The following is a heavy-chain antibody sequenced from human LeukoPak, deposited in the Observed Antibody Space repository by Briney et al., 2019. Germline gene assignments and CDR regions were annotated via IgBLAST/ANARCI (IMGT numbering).Heavy chain of an antibody. J-gene: IGHJ3*02. D-gene: IGHD3-3*01. CDR3: ARGKVDDFWSGYLTNDAFDI. Sequence: GGSLRLSCAASGFTFSSYSMNWVRQAPGKGLEWVSYISSSGSTIYYADSVKGRFTISRDNAKNSLYLQMNSLRAEDTAVYYCARGKVDDFWSGYLTNDAFDIWGQGTMVTVSS. CDR2: ISSSGSTI. CDR1: GFTFSSYS. V-gene: IGHV3-48*04.